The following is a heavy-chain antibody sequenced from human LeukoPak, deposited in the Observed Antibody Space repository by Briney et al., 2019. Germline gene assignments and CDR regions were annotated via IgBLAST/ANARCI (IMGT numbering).Heavy chain of an antibody. Sequence: GGSLRLSCAASGFTFSSYDMHWVRQVAGKALEWVSSIGTIGDTFYPGSVKGRFTISRENAKNSLYLQMNSLRAGDTAVYYCARATVIGTVPVPGFLDVWGKGTTVTVSS. J-gene: IGHJ6*04. CDR2: IGTIGDT. D-gene: IGHD6-19*01. CDR3: ARATVIGTVPVPGFLDV. V-gene: IGHV3-13*01. CDR1: GFTFSSYD.